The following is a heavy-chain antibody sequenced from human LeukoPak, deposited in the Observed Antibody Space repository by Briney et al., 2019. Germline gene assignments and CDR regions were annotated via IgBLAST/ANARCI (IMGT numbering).Heavy chain of an antibody. Sequence: PSETLSLTCTVSGGSISSYYWSWIRQPAGKGLEWIGRIYTSGSTNYNPSLKSRVTMSVDTSKNQFSLKLSSVTAADTAVYYCARDPTSGSSWAHFDYWGQGTLVTVSS. J-gene: IGHJ4*02. D-gene: IGHD6-13*01. V-gene: IGHV4-4*07. CDR3: ARDPTSGSSWAHFDY. CDR1: GGSISSYY. CDR2: IYTSGST.